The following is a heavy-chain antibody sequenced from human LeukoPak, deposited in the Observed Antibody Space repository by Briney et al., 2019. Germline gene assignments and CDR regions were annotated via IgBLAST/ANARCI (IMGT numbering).Heavy chain of an antibody. V-gene: IGHV4-59*12. CDR3: ARDPYCGGDCYEYFQH. Sequence: PSETLSLTCTVSGGSISSYYWSWIRQPPGKGLEWIGYIYYSGSTNYNPSLKSRVTISVDTSKNQFSLKLSSVTAADTAVYYCARDPYCGGDCYEYFQHWGQGTLVTVSS. D-gene: IGHD2-21*02. CDR2: IYYSGST. J-gene: IGHJ1*01. CDR1: GGSISSYY.